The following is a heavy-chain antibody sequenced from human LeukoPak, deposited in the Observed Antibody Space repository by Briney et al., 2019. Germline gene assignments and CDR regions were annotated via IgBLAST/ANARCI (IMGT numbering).Heavy chain of an antibody. D-gene: IGHD4-17*01. V-gene: IGHV3-53*01. J-gene: IGHJ4*02. Sequence: GGSLRLSCAASGFTVNSNYMSWVRQAPGKGLEWVSVIYSGGSTYYADSVKGRFTISRDNSKNTLYLQMNSLRAEDTAVYYCASLLPTVTTGLDYWGQGTLVTVSS. CDR1: GFTVNSNY. CDR3: ASLLPTVTTGLDY. CDR2: IYSGGST.